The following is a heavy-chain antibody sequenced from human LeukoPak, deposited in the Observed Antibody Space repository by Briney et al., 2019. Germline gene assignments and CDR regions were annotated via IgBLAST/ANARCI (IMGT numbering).Heavy chain of an antibody. V-gene: IGHV4-59*11. CDR2: MLDTVTT. CDR1: GASMNTHY. J-gene: IGHJ4*02. Sequence: SETLSLTCAGSGASMNTHYWSWIRQPPGKGLEWIGYMLDTVTTKDNPSLKSRFTPSADTSKNQFSLRLTSVTAADTAVYYCATIKRGNIFGYFDFWGQGIPVTVSS. CDR3: ATIKRGNIFGYFDF. D-gene: IGHD5-18*01.